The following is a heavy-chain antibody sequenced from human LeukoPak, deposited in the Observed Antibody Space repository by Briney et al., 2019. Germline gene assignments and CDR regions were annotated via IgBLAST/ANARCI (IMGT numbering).Heavy chain of an antibody. CDR1: GFTFSSYA. Sequence: GGSLRLSCVVSGFTFSSYAMSWVRQAPGKGLEWVSTISGSDDITYYADSVEGRFTISRDKSTNTLHLQMNSLRAEDTAVYYCAKGRGCYFPPHFDYWGQGTLITVSS. D-gene: IGHD2/OR15-2a*01. CDR2: ISGSDDIT. V-gene: IGHV3-23*01. CDR3: AKGRGCYFPPHFDY. J-gene: IGHJ4*02.